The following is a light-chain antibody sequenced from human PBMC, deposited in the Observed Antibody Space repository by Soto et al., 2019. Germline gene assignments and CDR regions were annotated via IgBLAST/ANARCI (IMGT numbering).Light chain of an antibody. V-gene: IGLV2-23*01. CDR2: EGS. Sequence: QSALTQPASVSGSPGQSITISCTGTSSDVGSYKFVSWHQQHPGKAPKFMIYEGSKRPSGVSNGFSGSKSGNTASLTISGLQAEDEADYYCFSYAGNRGVFGGGTKLTVL. CDR3: FSYAGNRGV. J-gene: IGLJ2*01. CDR1: SSDVGSYKF.